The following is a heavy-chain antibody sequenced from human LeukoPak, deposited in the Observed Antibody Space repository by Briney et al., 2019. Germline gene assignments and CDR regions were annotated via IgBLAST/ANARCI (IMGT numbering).Heavy chain of an antibody. D-gene: IGHD6-13*01. CDR1: GFTFSSYA. CDR3: ARVWYTSSWGERYYFDY. CDR2: ISGSGGST. Sequence: PGGSLRLSCAASGFTFSSYAMSWVRQAPGKGLEWVSAISGSGGSTYYADSVKGRFTISRDDSKNTLYLQMNSLRAEDTAVYYCARVWYTSSWGERYYFDYWGQGTLVTVSS. J-gene: IGHJ4*02. V-gene: IGHV3-23*01.